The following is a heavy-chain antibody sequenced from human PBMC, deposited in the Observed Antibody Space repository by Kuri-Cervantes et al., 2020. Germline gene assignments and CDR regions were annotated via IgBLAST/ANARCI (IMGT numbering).Heavy chain of an antibody. V-gene: IGHV3-13*01. J-gene: IGHJ4*02. CDR3: ARSTTGKGYYFDY. CDR2: IGAAGDT. CDR1: GFTFSYYD. D-gene: IGHD2-2*01. Sequence: GESLKISCAASGFTFSYYDMHWVRLDTGRGLEWVSTIGAAGDTYYQGSVKGRFTISRDNSKNTLYLQMNSLRAEDTAVYYCARSTTGKGYYFDYWGQGTLVTVSS.